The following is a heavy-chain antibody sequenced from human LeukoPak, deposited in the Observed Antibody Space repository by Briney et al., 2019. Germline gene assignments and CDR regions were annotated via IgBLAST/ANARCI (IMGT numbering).Heavy chain of an antibody. Sequence: GGSLRPSCTASGLTLGGHDMHWVRQTTGDGLEWVAAVSAGHHAFYAGSVKGRFTVSREDAKNSLYLQVNSLRAGDTAVYYCVREARGYHYTYFDYWGQGSLVTVSS. CDR3: VREARGYHYTYFDY. CDR2: VSAGHHA. J-gene: IGHJ4*02. CDR1: GLTLGGHD. V-gene: IGHV3-13*01. D-gene: IGHD5-18*01.